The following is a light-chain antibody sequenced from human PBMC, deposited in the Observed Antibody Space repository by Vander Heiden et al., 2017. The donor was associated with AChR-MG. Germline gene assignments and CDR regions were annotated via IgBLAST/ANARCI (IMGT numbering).Light chain of an antibody. CDR1: QSVSSN. V-gene: IGKV3-15*01. CDR2: GAS. J-gene: IGKJ1*01. CDR3: QQYNNWPPTWT. Sequence: EIVMTQSPATLSVSPGERATLSCRASQSVSSNLAWYQQKPGQAPRLLIDGASTRATGIPARFSGSGSGTEFTLTISSLQSEDFAVYYCQQYNNWPPTWTFAYGTKVGI.